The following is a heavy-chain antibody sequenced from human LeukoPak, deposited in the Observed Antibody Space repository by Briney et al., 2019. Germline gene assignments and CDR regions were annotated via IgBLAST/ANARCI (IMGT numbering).Heavy chain of an antibody. CDR2: ITGSGGST. D-gene: IGHD4-17*01. V-gene: IGHV3-23*01. J-gene: IGHJ4*02. CDR3: ARGEGAYGDYRDY. Sequence: GGSLRLSCAASGFTVSSYGMSWVRQAPGKGLEWVSAITGSGGSTYYADSVKGRFTISRDNAKNSLYLQMISLRAEDTAVYYCARGEGAYGDYRDYWGQGTLVTVSS. CDR1: GFTVSSYG.